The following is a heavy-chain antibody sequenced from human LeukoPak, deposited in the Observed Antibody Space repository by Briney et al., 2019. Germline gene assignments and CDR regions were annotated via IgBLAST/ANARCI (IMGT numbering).Heavy chain of an antibody. D-gene: IGHD2-2*02. V-gene: IGHV4-34*01. CDR1: GGSFRGYY. J-gene: IGHJ6*03. CDR3: ARGRGYCSSTSCYTGLRYYYYYMDV. CDR2: INHSGST. Sequence: SETLSLTCAVYGGSFRGYYWSWIRQPPGKGLEWIGEINHSGSTNYNPSLKSRVTISVDTSKNQFSLKLSSVTAADTAVYYCARGRGYCSSTSCYTGLRYYYYYMDVWGKGTTVTVSS.